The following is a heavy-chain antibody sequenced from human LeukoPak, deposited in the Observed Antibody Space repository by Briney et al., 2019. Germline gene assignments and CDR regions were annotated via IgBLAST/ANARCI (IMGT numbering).Heavy chain of an antibody. Sequence: GGSLRLSCAASGFTFDDYAMHWVRQAPGKGLEWVSGISWNSGSIGYADSVKGRFTISRDNAKNSLYLQMNNLRAEDTALYYCAKSIRTVTSSGAFDIWGQGTMVTVSS. CDR2: ISWNSGSI. V-gene: IGHV3-9*01. D-gene: IGHD4-17*01. CDR3: AKSIRTVTSSGAFDI. CDR1: GFTFDDYA. J-gene: IGHJ3*02.